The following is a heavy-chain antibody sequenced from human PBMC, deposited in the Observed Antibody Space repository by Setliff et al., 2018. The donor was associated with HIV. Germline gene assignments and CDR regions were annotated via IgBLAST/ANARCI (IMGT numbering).Heavy chain of an antibody. J-gene: IGHJ4*02. CDR3: ARTRAPYFFDF. CDR1: GISINGYY. V-gene: IGHV4-4*08. D-gene: IGHD1-26*01. Sequence: KPSETLSLTCSVPGISINGYYWSWIRQSPRTRLEWIGYVSSIGNTNYNPSLKSRVTISVDTSKNQFSLQLNSVTAADTAVYFCARTRAPYFFDFWGQGAQVTVSS. CDR2: VSSIGNT.